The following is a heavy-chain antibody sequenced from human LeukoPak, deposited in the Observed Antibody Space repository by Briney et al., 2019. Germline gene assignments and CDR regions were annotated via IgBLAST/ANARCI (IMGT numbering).Heavy chain of an antibody. D-gene: IGHD3-22*01. CDR2: ISDSGGST. CDR3: AKKPSSGYYYIDY. Sequence: GGSLRLPCAASGFTFSSYAMSWVRQAPGKGLEWVSTISDSGGSTYYADSVKGRFTISRDNSKNTLYLQMNSLRAEDTAVYCCAKKPSSGYYYIDYWGQGTLVTVSS. J-gene: IGHJ4*02. V-gene: IGHV3-23*01. CDR1: GFTFSSYA.